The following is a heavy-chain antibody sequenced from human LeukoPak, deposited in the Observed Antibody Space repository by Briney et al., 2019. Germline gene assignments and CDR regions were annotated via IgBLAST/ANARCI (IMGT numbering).Heavy chain of an antibody. V-gene: IGHV4-31*03. J-gene: IGHJ5*02. D-gene: IGHD3-10*01. Sequence: SQTLSLTCTVSGGSISSGGYYWSWIRQHPGKGLEWIGYIYYSGSTYYNPSLKSRVTISVDTSKNQFSLKLSSVTAADTAVYYCARDPWFGELLSWFDPWGQGTLVTVSS. CDR3: ARDPWFGELLSWFDP. CDR1: GGSISSGGYY. CDR2: IYYSGST.